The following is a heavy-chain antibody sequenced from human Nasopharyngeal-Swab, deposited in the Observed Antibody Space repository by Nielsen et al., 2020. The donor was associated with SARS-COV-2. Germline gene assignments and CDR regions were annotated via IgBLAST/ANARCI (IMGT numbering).Heavy chain of an antibody. Sequence: GESLKISCAASGFSLRSYWMHWVRQAPGKGLSWVSRINPDGNTINYADSVKGRFTISRDTAKNTLYLQMSSLRVEDTALYYCAKAPYLRGLDVWGQGTTVTVSS. CDR3: AKAPYLRGLDV. CDR1: GFSLRSYW. J-gene: IGHJ6*02. CDR2: INPDGNTI. D-gene: IGHD2-21*01. V-gene: IGHV3-74*01.